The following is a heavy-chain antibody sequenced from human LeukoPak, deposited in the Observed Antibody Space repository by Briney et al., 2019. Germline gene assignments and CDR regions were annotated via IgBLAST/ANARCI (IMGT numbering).Heavy chain of an antibody. V-gene: IGHV4-4*09. CDR1: GGSISSYY. CDR2: IYTSGST. Sequence: SETLSLTCTVSGGSISSYYWSWIRQPPGKGLEWIGYIYTSGSTNYNPSLKSRVTISVDTSKNQFSLKLSSVTAADTAVYYCARRVGYGGNLDYWGQGTPVTVSS. D-gene: IGHD4-23*01. CDR3: ARRVGYGGNLDY. J-gene: IGHJ4*02.